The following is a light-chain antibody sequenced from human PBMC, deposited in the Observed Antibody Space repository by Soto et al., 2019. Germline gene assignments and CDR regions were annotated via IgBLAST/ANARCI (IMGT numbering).Light chain of an antibody. V-gene: IGKV3-20*01. CDR3: QQYGSSPWT. Sequence: IVLTQSPGTLSLSPGERATLSCRASQSVSSSYLAWYQQKPGQAPRLLIYGASSRATGTPDRLSGSGSGTDFTLTISRLEPEDFAVYYCQQYGSSPWTFGQGTKVEVK. J-gene: IGKJ1*01. CDR2: GAS. CDR1: QSVSSSY.